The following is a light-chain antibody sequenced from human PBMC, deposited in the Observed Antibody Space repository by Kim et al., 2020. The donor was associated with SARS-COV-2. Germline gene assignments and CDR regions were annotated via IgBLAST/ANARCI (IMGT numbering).Light chain of an antibody. J-gene: IGLJ1*01. CDR3: QSADGSGTYV. CDR2: KDS. CDR1: ALPEKQ. V-gene: IGLV3-25*03. Sequence: VTPGRTARITCSGEALPEKQTYWYQQKSGQAPLLLIYKDSERPSGIPGRFSGSSSGTTVTLTISGVQAEDDADYYCQSADGSGTYVFGTGTKVTVL.